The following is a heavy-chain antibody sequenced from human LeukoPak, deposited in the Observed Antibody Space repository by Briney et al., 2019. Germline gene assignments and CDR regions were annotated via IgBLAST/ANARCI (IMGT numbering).Heavy chain of an antibody. D-gene: IGHD2-2*01. V-gene: IGHV1-2*02. Sequence: GASVKVSCKASGYTFTGYYMHWVRQAPGQGLEWMGWINPNSGGTNYAQKFQGRVTMTRDTSISTAYMELSRLRSDNTAVYYCARGFCSSTSCYPNDAFDIWGQGTMVTVSS. J-gene: IGHJ3*02. CDR1: GYTFTGYY. CDR3: ARGFCSSTSCYPNDAFDI. CDR2: INPNSGGT.